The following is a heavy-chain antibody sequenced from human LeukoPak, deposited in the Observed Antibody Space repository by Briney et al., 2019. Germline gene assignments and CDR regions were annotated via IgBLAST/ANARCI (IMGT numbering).Heavy chain of an antibody. CDR1: GFTFSSYA. CDR3: AKSPGLVAATPYYYGMDV. Sequence: GGSLRLSCAASGFTFSSYAMSWVRQAPGKGLEWVSAISGSGGSTYYADSVKGRFTISRDNSKNTLYLQMNSLRAEDTAVYYCAKSPGLVAATPYYYGMDVWGQGTTVTVSS. D-gene: IGHD2-15*01. J-gene: IGHJ6*02. CDR2: ISGSGGST. V-gene: IGHV3-23*01.